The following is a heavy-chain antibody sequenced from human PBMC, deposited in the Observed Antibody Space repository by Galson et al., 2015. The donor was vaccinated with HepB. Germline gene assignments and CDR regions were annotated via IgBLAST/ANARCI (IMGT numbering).Heavy chain of an antibody. Sequence: SLRLSCAASGFTFSSYDMHWVRQGIGKGLEWVSGIDTAGDTFYPGSVKGRFTISRENAKSSLYLQMNSLRAGDTAVYYCARVRRGSYWGDAFDIWGRGTMVTVSS. CDR3: ARVRRGSYWGDAFDI. D-gene: IGHD1-26*01. V-gene: IGHV3-13*01. J-gene: IGHJ3*02. CDR1: GFTFSSYD. CDR2: IDTAGDT.